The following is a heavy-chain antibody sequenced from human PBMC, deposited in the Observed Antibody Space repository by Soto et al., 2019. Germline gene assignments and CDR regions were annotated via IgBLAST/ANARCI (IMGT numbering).Heavy chain of an antibody. J-gene: IGHJ3*02. CDR1: GYTFSSYG. CDR2: INTYNGNT. Sequence: QVQLVQSGAEVKKPGASVKVSCKASGYTFSSYGINWVRQAPGQGLEWLGWINTYNGNTNYAQTFQGRVTMTTDTSTSAVYMDLRSLRSDDTAVYYCAAYSVEVSVAATIPPDHAFDIWGQGTMVTVSS. CDR3: AAYSVEVSVAATIPPDHAFDI. V-gene: IGHV1-18*04. D-gene: IGHD1-26*01.